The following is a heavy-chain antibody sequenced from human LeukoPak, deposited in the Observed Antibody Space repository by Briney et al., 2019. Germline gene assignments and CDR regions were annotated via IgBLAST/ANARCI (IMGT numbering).Heavy chain of an antibody. J-gene: IGHJ4*02. Sequence: GGSLRLSCVASGFAVCSNYMSWVRQAPGKGLEWVSLIYSGGAIRYADSVKGRFTISRDSSKNTLFLQMNDLTVEDTARYYCARRPGNWGQGILVTVSS. CDR2: IYSGGAI. D-gene: IGHD1-14*01. V-gene: IGHV3-53*01. CDR3: ARRPGN. CDR1: GFAVCSNY.